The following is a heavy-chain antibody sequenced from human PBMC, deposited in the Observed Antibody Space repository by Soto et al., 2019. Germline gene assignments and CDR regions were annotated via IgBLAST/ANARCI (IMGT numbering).Heavy chain of an antibody. J-gene: IGHJ4*01. CDR2: IYYSGST. D-gene: IGHD6-19*01. Sequence: SETLSLTCTVSGGSISSYYWSWIRQPPGKGLEWIGYIYYSGSTNYNPSLKSRVSISIDTSKNQFSLKLTSVTAADTAIYYCASHLTYSSGWYIDYWGHGTLVT. CDR1: GGSISSYY. CDR3: ASHLTYSSGWYIDY. V-gene: IGHV4-59*08.